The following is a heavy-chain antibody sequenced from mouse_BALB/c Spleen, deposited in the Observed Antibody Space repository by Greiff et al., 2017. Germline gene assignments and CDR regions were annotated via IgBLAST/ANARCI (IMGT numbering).Heavy chain of an antibody. V-gene: IGHV1-9*01. Sequence: QVQLQQSGAELMKPGASVKISCKATGYTFSSYWIEWVKQRPGHGLEWIGEILPGSGSTNYNEKFKGKATFTADTSSNTAYMQLSSLTSEDSAVYYCARGGTGFYGSSLFAYWGQGTLVTVSA. CDR3: ARGGTGFYGSSLFAY. CDR2: ILPGSGST. CDR1: GYTFSSYW. J-gene: IGHJ3*01. D-gene: IGHD1-1*01.